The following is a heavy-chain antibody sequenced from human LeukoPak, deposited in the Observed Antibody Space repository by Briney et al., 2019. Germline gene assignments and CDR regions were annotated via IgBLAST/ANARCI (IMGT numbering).Heavy chain of an antibody. CDR3: ARDEFDDSGSYSPDAFDV. Sequence: GGSLRLSCAASGFTFSSYSMNWVRQAPGKGLEWVSSISSSSSYIYYADSVKGRFTISRDNAKNSLYLQMNSLRAEDTAVYYCARDEFDDSGSYSPDAFDVWGQGTMVTVSS. J-gene: IGHJ3*01. D-gene: IGHD3-10*01. V-gene: IGHV3-21*01. CDR2: ISSSSSYI. CDR1: GFTFSSYS.